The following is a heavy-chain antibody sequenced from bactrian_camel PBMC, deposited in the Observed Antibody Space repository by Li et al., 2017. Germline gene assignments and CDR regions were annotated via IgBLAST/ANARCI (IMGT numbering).Heavy chain of an antibody. J-gene: IGHJ6*01. D-gene: IGHD2*01. Sequence: HVQLVESGGGSVQAGGSLKLSCTASTHSSTNCGVHWLRQAPGKEREGVAGIDSDGNTAYADSVEGRFAISKDNAANMLYLQMNNLKPEDTGMYYCAADPWLSAVVVVRGRPTGFSYWGQGTQVTVS. CDR1: THSSTNCG. CDR3: AADPWLSAVVVVRGRPTGFSY. V-gene: IGHV3S6*01. CDR2: IDSDGNT.